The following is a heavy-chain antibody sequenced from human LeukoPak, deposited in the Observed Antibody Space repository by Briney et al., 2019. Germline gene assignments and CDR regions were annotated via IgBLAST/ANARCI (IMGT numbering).Heavy chain of an antibody. D-gene: IGHD3-22*01. CDR1: GYTFTSYD. J-gene: IGHJ5*02. CDR2: MNPNSGNT. Sequence: GASVKVSCKASGYTFTSYDINWVRQATGQGLEWMGWMNPNSGNTGYAQKFQGRVTITRNTSISTAYMELSSLGSEDTAVYYCARGRRRIGYYYGGNWFDPWGQGTLVTVSS. V-gene: IGHV1-8*03. CDR3: ARGRRRIGYYYGGNWFDP.